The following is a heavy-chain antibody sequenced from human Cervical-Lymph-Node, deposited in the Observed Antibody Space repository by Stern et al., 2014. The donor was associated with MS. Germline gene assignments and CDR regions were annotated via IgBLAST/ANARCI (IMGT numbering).Heavy chain of an antibody. Sequence: VQLVESGAEVKKPGASVKVSCRSSGYSFTDYYFHWVRQAPGQGLEWMGCFNPSIGVTHYAQQFQGRVTMTRGSSMNTAYIEMSRLRSDDTAVYYCQAFPAYWGQGTLITVSS. J-gene: IGHJ4*02. CDR3: QAFPAY. CDR2: FNPSIGVT. V-gene: IGHV1-2*02. CDR1: GYSFTDYY.